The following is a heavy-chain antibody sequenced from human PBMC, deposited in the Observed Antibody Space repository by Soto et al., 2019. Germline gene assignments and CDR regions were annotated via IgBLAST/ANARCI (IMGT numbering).Heavy chain of an antibody. CDR1: GFTFRSFS. Sequence: EVQLVGSGGGLVKPGGSLRLSCAASGFTFRSFSMNWVRQAPGKGLEWVSSISSSSIYIYYADSVKGRFTISRDNANNSLYLLMNSLRANDTAVYYCAMWNDDDFFYFCGMDVWVQGTTVTVSS. D-gene: IGHD1-1*01. V-gene: IGHV3-21*02. CDR2: ISSSSIYI. CDR3: AMWNDDDFFYFCGMDV. J-gene: IGHJ6*02.